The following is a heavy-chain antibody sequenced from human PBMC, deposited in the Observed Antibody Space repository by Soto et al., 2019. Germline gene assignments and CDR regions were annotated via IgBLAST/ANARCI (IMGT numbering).Heavy chain of an antibody. CDR3: ARRNLSVGSKRHDYGYFNELATSGHCTLVLVAAGM. J-gene: IGHJ6*01. Sequence: SETLSLTCAVYGGSFSGYYWSWIRQPPGKGLEWIGEINHSGSTNYNPSLKSRVTISVDTSKNQFSLKLSSVTAADTAVYYCARRNLSVGSKRHDYGYFNELATSGHCTLVLVAAGM. V-gene: IGHV4-34*01. CDR1: GGSFSGYY. CDR2: INHSGST. D-gene: IGHD4-17*01.